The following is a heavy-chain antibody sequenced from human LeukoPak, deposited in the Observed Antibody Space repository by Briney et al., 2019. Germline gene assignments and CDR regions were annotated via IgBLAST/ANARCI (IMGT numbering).Heavy chain of an antibody. J-gene: IGHJ4*02. D-gene: IGHD4-23*01. Sequence: SVEVSCKASGGTYSSYAISWVRQAPGQGLEWMGRIIPILGIANYAQKFQGRVTITADKSTSTAYMELSSLRSEDTAVYYCATMTTVVTPLVYWGQGTLVTVSS. CDR3: ATMTTVVTPLVY. V-gene: IGHV1-69*04. CDR1: GGTYSSYA. CDR2: IIPILGIA.